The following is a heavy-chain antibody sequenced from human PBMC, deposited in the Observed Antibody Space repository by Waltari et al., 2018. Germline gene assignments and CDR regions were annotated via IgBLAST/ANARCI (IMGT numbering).Heavy chain of an antibody. D-gene: IGHD2-2*01. CDR1: GYSFTTYW. J-gene: IGHJ4*02. Sequence: EVQLMQSGAEVKKPGESLKISCKGSGYSFTTYWIAWVRQMPGKGLEWVGIIFPGDSDTRYSPSFQGQVTISADKSISTAYLHWSSLKASDTAMYYCTFHRGYSSSPLDYWGQGTLVTVSS. V-gene: IGHV5-51*01. CDR3: TFHRGYSSSPLDY. CDR2: IFPGDSDT.